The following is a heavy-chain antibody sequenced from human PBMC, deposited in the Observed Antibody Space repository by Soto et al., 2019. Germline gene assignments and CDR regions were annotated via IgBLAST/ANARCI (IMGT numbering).Heavy chain of an antibody. CDR2: IYPGDSDT. Sequence: AGESLKISCKGSGYSFTSYWIGWVRQMPGKGLEWMGIIYPGDSDTRYSPSFQGQVTISADKSISTAYLQWSRLKASDTAMYYCATLGKHYYGSGSPYYYYGMDVWGKGTTVTVSS. D-gene: IGHD3-10*01. V-gene: IGHV5-51*01. J-gene: IGHJ6*04. CDR1: GYSFTSYW. CDR3: ATLGKHYYGSGSPYYYYGMDV.